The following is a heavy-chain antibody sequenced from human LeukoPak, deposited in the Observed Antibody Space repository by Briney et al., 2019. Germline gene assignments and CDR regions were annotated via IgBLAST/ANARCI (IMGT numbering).Heavy chain of an antibody. J-gene: IGHJ4*02. CDR2: ISGSGGST. D-gene: IGHD4-11*01. V-gene: IGHV3-23*01. CDR1: GFTFSSYA. Sequence: GGSLRLSCAASGFTFSSYAMSWVRQAPGKGLEWVSAISGSGGSTCYADSVKGRFTISRDNSKNTLYLQMNSLRAEDTAVYYCAKDVNDYSNSPTFDYWGQGTLVTVSS. CDR3: AKDVNDYSNSPTFDY.